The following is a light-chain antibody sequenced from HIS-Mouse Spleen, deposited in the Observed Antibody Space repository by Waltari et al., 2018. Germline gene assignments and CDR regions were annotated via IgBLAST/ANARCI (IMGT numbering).Light chain of an antibody. Sequence: QSALTQPASVSGSPGQSITISCTGTSSDVGSYNLVSWYQQPPGKAPKLMIYEGRKLPAGVSQRFSGSKSGNTASLTISGLQAEDEADYYCCSYAGSSTYVFGTGTKVTVL. J-gene: IGLJ1*01. CDR3: CSYAGSSTYV. CDR2: EGR. CDR1: SSDVGSYNL. V-gene: IGLV2-23*01.